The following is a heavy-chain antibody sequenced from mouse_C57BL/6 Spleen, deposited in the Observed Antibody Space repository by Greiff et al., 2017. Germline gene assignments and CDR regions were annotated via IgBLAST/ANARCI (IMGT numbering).Heavy chain of an antibody. J-gene: IGHJ1*03. CDR3: TTMGGSSYEYFDV. D-gene: IGHD1-1*01. Sequence: EVQLQQSGAELVRPGASVKLSCTASGFNIKDDYMHWVKQRPEQGLEWIGWIDPENGDTEYASKFQGKATITADTSSNTAYLQLSSLTSEDTAVYYCTTMGGSSYEYFDVWGTGTTVTVSS. CDR2: IDPENGDT. CDR1: GFNIKDDY. V-gene: IGHV14-4*01.